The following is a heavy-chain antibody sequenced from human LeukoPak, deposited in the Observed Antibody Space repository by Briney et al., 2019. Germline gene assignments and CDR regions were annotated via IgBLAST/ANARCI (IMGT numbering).Heavy chain of an antibody. V-gene: IGHV1-69*13. CDR1: GGTFSSYA. D-gene: IGHD3-3*01. J-gene: IGHJ6*02. CDR3: ARAPIQTPKEWLPLLNYYYYGMDV. CDR2: IIPIFGTA. Sequence: AASVKVSCKASGGTFSSYAISWVRQAPGQGLEWMGGIIPIFGTANYAQKFQGRVTITADESTSTAYMELSSLRSEDTAVYYCARAPIQTPKEWLPLLNYYYYGMDVWGQGTTVTVSS.